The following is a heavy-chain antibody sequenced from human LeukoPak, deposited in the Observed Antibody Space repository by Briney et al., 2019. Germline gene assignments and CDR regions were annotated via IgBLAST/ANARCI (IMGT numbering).Heavy chain of an antibody. J-gene: IGHJ6*02. Sequence: SETLSLTCAVSGGSISSSNWWSWVRQPPGKGLEWIGEIYHSGSTNYNPSLKSRVTISVDKSKTQFSLKLSSVTAADTAVYYCASRVSYYGSGSYYYYYGMDVWGQGTTVTVSS. V-gene: IGHV4-4*02. CDR2: IYHSGST. CDR3: ASRVSYYGSGSYYYYYGMDV. CDR1: GGSISSSNW. D-gene: IGHD3-10*01.